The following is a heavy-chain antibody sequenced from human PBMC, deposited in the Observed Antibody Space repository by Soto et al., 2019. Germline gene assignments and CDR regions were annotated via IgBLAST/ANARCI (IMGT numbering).Heavy chain of an antibody. J-gene: IGHJ6*02. D-gene: IGHD5-18*01. V-gene: IGHV1-69*13. Sequence: SVKVSCKASGGTFSSYAISWVRQAPGQGLEWMGGIIPIFGTANYAQKFQGRVTITADESTSTAYMELSSLRSEDTAVYYCARVAGDTAMASMDVWGQGTTVTVSS. CDR2: IIPIFGTA. CDR1: GGTFSSYA. CDR3: ARVAGDTAMASMDV.